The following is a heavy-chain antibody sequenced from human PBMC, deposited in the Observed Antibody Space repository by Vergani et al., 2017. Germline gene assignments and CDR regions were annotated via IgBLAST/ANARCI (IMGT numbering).Heavy chain of an antibody. D-gene: IGHD2-2*01. V-gene: IGHV3-23*01. Sequence: DVQLLQSGGDLVQPGGSLKLSCVASGFTFSTHAMSWVRQTPGKGLEWVSTIKNDGGKSHYADFVKGRFAISRDNSRNTLYLQMNSLRVEDTAVYYCARIESCSSATCFRIRLYSNFDPWGQGTLVTVSS. CDR2: IKNDGGKS. J-gene: IGHJ5*02. CDR3: ARIESCSSATCFRIRLYSNFDP. CDR1: GFTFSTHA.